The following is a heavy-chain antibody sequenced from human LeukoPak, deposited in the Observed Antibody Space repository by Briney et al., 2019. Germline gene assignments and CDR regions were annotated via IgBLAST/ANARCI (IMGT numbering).Heavy chain of an antibody. V-gene: IGHV3-21*01. CDR1: GFTFSSYS. D-gene: IGHD3-9*01. Sequence: PGGSLRLSCAASGFTFSSYSMNWVRQAPGKGLEWVSSISSSSYIYYADSVKGRFTISRDNAKNSLYLQMNSLRAEDTAVYYCAREGLTYYDILTGYYPFDYWGQGTLVTVSS. CDR3: AREGLTYYDILTGYYPFDY. J-gene: IGHJ4*02. CDR2: ISSSSYI.